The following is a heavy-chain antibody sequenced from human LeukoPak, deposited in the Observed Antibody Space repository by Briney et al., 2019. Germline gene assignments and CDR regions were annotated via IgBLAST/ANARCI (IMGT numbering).Heavy chain of an antibody. D-gene: IGHD3-10*01. CDR1: GGSISNNNYY. Sequence: SSETLSLTCTVSGGSISNNNYYWGWLRQPPGKGLEWIGTMYYSGSTYYNPSLKSRVIISVDTSKNQFSLKLNSVTAADTAVYYCATYGSGSYRFDPWGQGTLVTVSS. J-gene: IGHJ5*02. CDR2: MYYSGST. V-gene: IGHV4-39*07. CDR3: ATYGSGSYRFDP.